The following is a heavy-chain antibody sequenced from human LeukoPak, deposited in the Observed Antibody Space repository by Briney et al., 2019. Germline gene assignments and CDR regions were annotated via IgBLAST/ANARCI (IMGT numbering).Heavy chain of an antibody. CDR3: ARDLVLGSGSYGQ. J-gene: IGHJ4*02. CDR1: GFTFSTYW. V-gene: IGHV3-74*01. CDR2: IHGDGTFT. D-gene: IGHD3-10*01. Sequence: GGSLRLSCAASGFTFSTYWIHWVRQAPGKGLVWVSRIHGDGTFTTSPDSVKGRFTISRDNAQNMVYLQMNSLRVEDTAVYYCARDLVLGSGSYGQWGQGTLVTVSS.